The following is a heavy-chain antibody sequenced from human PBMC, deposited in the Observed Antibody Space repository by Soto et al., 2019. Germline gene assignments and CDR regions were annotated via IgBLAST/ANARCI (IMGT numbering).Heavy chain of an antibody. D-gene: IGHD3-10*01. CDR2: ISAHNGNT. Sequence: QVHLVQSGAEVKKPGASVKVSCKGSGYDFTTYGITWVRQAPGQGLEWMAWISAHNGNTDYAQKLQGRVTVTRDTSTSTAYMELRSLRSDVTAMYYCARGRYGGYWGQGALVTVSS. V-gene: IGHV1-18*01. CDR3: ARGRYGGY. CDR1: GYDFTTYG. J-gene: IGHJ4*02.